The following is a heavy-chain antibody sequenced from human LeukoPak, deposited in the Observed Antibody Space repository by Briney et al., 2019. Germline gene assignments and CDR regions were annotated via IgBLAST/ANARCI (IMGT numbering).Heavy chain of an antibody. D-gene: IGHD6-13*01. Sequence: PSRTLSLTCTVSGGSISSGSYYWSWIRQPAGKGLEWIGRIYTSGSTNYNPSLKSRVTISVDTSKNQFSLKLSSVTAADTAVYYCATTLSSSWYYNWFDPWGQGTLVTVSS. CDR2: IYTSGST. J-gene: IGHJ5*02. V-gene: IGHV4-61*02. CDR1: GGSISSGSYY. CDR3: ATTLSSSWYYNWFDP.